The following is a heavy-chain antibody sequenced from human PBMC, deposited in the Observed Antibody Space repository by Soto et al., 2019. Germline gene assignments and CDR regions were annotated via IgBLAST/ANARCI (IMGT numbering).Heavy chain of an antibody. CDR2: IYPDDSDV. J-gene: IGHJ5*02. CDR3: TRHRNAGWFDT. CDR1: GYDFATFW. V-gene: IGHV5-51*01. Sequence: GESLKISCKASGYDFATFWIVWVRQLPGKGLEWMGVIYPDDSDVTYSPPFQGQVTISADKSTTTAYLHWRDRRAYDTAIYYCTRHRNAGWFDTWGQGTPVTVSS.